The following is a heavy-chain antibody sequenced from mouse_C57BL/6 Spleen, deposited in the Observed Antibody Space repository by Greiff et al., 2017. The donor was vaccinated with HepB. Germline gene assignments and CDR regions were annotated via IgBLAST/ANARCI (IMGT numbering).Heavy chain of an antibody. CDR2: IWTGGGT. CDR3: ARSPLMVTTLYYYAMDY. Sequence: VKLQESGPGLVAPSQSLSITCTVSGFSLTSYAISWVRQPPGKGLEWLGVIWTGGGTNYNSALKSRLSISKDNSKSQVFLKMNSLQTDDTARYYCARSPLMVTTLYYYAMDYWGQGTSVTVSS. J-gene: IGHJ4*01. CDR1: GFSLTSYA. V-gene: IGHV2-9-1*01. D-gene: IGHD2-3*01.